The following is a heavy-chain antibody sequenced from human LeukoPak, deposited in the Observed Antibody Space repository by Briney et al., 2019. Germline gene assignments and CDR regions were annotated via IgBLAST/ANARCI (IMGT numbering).Heavy chain of an antibody. D-gene: IGHD2-15*01. Sequence: GASVTVSFTASGGTFSSYAISWVRQAPGQGLEWMGGIIPIFGTANYAQKFQGRVTITADESTSTAYMELSSLRSEDTAVYYCAREDDCSGGSCYQYYGMDVWGQGTTVTVSS. J-gene: IGHJ6*02. V-gene: IGHV1-69*13. CDR2: IIPIFGTA. CDR1: GGTFSSYA. CDR3: AREDDCSGGSCYQYYGMDV.